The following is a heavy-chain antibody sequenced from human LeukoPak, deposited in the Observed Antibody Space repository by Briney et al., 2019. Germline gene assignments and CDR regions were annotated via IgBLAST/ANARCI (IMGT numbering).Heavy chain of an antibody. Sequence: PSQTLSLTCTVSGGSISSGGYYWSWIRQPPGKGLEWIGYIYYSGSTYYNPSLKSRVTISVDTSKNQFSLKLSSVTAADTAVYYCARDLRYFDWFPVGGAFDIWGQGTMVTVSS. D-gene: IGHD3-9*01. J-gene: IGHJ3*02. CDR3: ARDLRYFDWFPVGGAFDI. CDR2: IYYSGST. V-gene: IGHV4-30-4*08. CDR1: GGSISSGGYY.